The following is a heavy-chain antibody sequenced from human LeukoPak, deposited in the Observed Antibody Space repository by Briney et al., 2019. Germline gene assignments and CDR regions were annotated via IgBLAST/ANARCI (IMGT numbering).Heavy chain of an antibody. V-gene: IGHV4-39*07. J-gene: IGHJ6*03. CDR3: ARVHKYDFWSGYYYYYMDV. CDR2: IYYSGST. CDR1: GGSISSSSYY. D-gene: IGHD3-3*01. Sequence: SETLSLTCTVSGGSISSSSYYWGWIRQPPGKGLEWIGSIYYSGSTYYNPSLKSRVTISVDTSKNQFSLKLSSVTAADTAVYYCARVHKYDFWSGYYYYYMDVWGKGTTVTVSS.